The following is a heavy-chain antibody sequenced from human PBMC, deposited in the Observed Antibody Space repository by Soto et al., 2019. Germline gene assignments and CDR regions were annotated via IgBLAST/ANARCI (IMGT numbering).Heavy chain of an antibody. D-gene: IGHD3-10*01. CDR2: ISSSSSYI. CDR1: GFTFSSYS. J-gene: IGHJ3*02. CDR3: ASDYYGSGNGAFDI. Sequence: EVQLVESGGGLVKPGGSLRLSCAASGFTFSSYSMNWDRQAPGKGLEWVSSISSSSSYIYYADSVKGRFTISRDNAKNSLYLQMNSLRAEDTAVYYCASDYYGSGNGAFDIWGQGTMVTVSS. V-gene: IGHV3-21*01.